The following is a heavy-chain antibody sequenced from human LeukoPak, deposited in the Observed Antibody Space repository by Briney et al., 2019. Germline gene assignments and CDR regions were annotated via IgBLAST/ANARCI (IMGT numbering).Heavy chain of an antibody. CDR3: ARCSRGTSVGMDV. Sequence: PSETLSLTCSVSGGSISNYYCTWIRQPPGKGLEWIGYIYYSGNTNYNPSLKSRVTISLDTSKNQLSLKLTSVTAADTAVYYCARCSRGTSVGMDVWGQGTTVTVSS. V-gene: IGHV4-59*08. CDR2: IYYSGNT. CDR1: GGSISNYY. D-gene: IGHD1-1*01. J-gene: IGHJ6*02.